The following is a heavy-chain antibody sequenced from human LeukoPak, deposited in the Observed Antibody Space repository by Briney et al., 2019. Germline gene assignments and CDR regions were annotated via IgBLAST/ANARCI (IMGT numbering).Heavy chain of an antibody. J-gene: IGHJ3*02. CDR1: GFTFSRYN. Sequence: GGSLGLSCAASGFTFSRYNMNWVPQDPAKGLEWVSSITKRRSHIYYAESLKRRFTISRDNAKNSLYLQMNSLRAEYTAVYYCARTTPFQIYDIVAGSRYDAFEICGQGTMFTVSS. CDR3: ARTTPFQIYDIVAGSRYDAFEI. D-gene: IGHD3-9*01. V-gene: IGHV3-21*01. CDR2: ITKRRSHI.